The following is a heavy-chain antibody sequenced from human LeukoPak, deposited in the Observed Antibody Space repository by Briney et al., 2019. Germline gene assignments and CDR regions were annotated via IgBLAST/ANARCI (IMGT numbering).Heavy chain of an antibody. V-gene: IGHV3-23*01. D-gene: IGHD5-24*01. CDR1: GFTFNNYA. CDR2: ISGNGGDT. J-gene: IGHJ4*02. CDR3: AKGPKLGDGSHCDS. Sequence: PGGSLRLSCAASGFTFNNYALSWVRQAPGKGLEWVSAISGNGGDTHYADSVKGRFTVSRDISKSTLYLQMNSLRVEDTAVYYCAKGPKLGDGSHCDSWGQGTLVTVPS.